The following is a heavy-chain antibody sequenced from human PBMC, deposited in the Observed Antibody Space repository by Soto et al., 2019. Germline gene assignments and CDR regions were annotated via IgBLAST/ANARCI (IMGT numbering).Heavy chain of an antibody. J-gene: IGHJ4*02. CDR3: ASGPFGSIAARRDY. D-gene: IGHD6-6*01. Sequence: GGTLRLSCAASGFTFSSCSMNWVRQAPGTGLEWVSSISSSSSYIYYADSVKGRFTISRDNAKNSLYLQLNSLRAEATAIYYCASGPFGSIAARRDYWGQGTLVTVSS. CDR1: GFTFSSCS. CDR2: ISSSSSYI. V-gene: IGHV3-21*06.